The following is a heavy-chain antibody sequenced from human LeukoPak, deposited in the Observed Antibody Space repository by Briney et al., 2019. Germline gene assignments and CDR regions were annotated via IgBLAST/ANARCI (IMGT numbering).Heavy chain of an antibody. CDR3: AKDLVLRRGYSYGYFDY. CDR1: GFTLRSYG. V-gene: IGHV3-33*06. D-gene: IGHD5-18*01. J-gene: IGHJ4*02. CDR2: IWYDGSNK. Sequence: GRSLRLSCAASGFTLRSYGMHWVRQAPGKGLEWVAVIWYDGSNKYYADSVKGRFTISRDNSKNTLYLQMNSLRAEDTAVYYCAKDLVLRRGYSYGYFDYWGQGTLVTVSS.